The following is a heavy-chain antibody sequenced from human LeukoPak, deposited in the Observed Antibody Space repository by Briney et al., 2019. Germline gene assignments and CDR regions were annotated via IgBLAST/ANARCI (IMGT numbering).Heavy chain of an antibody. V-gene: IGHV1-69*13. CDR1: GGTFSSYA. Sequence: SVKVSCKASGGTFSSYAISWVRQAPGQGLEWMGGIIPIFGTANYAQKFQGRVTITADESTSTAYMELSSLRSEDTAVYYCARLAGAAGYYYYMDVWGKGTTVTISS. CDR3: ARLAGAAGYYYYMDV. J-gene: IGHJ6*03. D-gene: IGHD3-10*01. CDR2: IIPIFGTA.